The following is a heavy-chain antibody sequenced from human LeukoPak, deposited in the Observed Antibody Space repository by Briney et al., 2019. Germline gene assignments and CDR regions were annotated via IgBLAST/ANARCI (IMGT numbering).Heavy chain of an antibody. CDR1: GFTFSSYS. CDR2: ISRSSSYI. Sequence: GGSLRLSCAASGFTFSSYSMNWVRQAPGKGLEWVSSISRSSSYIYYADSVKGRFTISRDNAKNSLYLQMNSLRAEDTAVYYCARDLYDSSGYFGYWGQGTLVTVSS. CDR3: ARDLYDSSGYFGY. J-gene: IGHJ4*02. V-gene: IGHV3-21*01. D-gene: IGHD3-22*01.